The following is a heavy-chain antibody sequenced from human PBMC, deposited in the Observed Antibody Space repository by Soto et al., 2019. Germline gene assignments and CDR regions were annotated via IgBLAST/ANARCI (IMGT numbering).Heavy chain of an antibody. J-gene: IGHJ6*02. V-gene: IGHV1-69*06. Sequence: QVQLVQSGAEVKKPGSSVKVSCKASGGTFSSYAISWVRQAPGHGLEWMGGIIPIFGTANYAQKFQGRVTITADKSTSTDSMELSSLRSEDTAVYYCARGNRPIFGVPDPPYYYYGMDVWGQGTTVTVSS. CDR2: IIPIFGTA. CDR3: ARGNRPIFGVPDPPYYYYGMDV. CDR1: GGTFSSYA. D-gene: IGHD3-3*01.